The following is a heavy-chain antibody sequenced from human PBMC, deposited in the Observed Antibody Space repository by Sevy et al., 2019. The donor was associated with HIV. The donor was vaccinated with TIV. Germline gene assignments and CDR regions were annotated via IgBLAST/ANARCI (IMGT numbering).Heavy chain of an antibody. CDR3: APDDRDNSGYHFTY. D-gene: IGHD3-22*01. CDR2: TSYDGSSN. Sequence: GGALRLSCAASGFTFSNFAMHWVRQAPGKGLEWVAITSYDGSSNYYADSLKGRLTISRDNSKHTLYLQMKSLTVEDTAVYYCAPDDRDNSGYHFTYWGQGTLVTVSS. CDR1: GFTFSNFA. V-gene: IGHV3-30-3*01. J-gene: IGHJ4*02.